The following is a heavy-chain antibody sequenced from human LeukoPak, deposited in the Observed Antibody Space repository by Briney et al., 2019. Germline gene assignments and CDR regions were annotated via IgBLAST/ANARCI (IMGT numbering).Heavy chain of an antibody. CDR2: IYHSGST. J-gene: IGHJ6*03. CDR1: GYSISSGYY. D-gene: IGHD2-2*01. V-gene: IGHV4-38-2*01. Sequence: PSETLSLTCAVSGYSISSGYYWGWIRQPPGKGLEWIGSIYHSGSTYYNPSLKSRVTISVDTSKNQFSLKLSSVTAADTAVYYCARHNALYYYYHYMDVWGKGTTVTVSS. CDR3: ARHNALYYYYHYMDV.